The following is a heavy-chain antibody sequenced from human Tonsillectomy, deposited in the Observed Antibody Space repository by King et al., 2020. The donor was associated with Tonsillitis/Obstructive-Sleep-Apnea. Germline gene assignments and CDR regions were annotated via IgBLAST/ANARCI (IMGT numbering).Heavy chain of an antibody. V-gene: IGHV1-2*02. CDR2: INPNSGGT. CDR1: GYTFTGYY. D-gene: IGHD2-8*01. Sequence: VQLVESGAEVKKPGASVKVSCKASGYTFTGYYMHWVRQAPGQGLEWMGWINPNSGGTDYAQKFQGRVTMTRDTSISTAYMELSRLRSDDTAVYYCARLAYCNKGECYQRDYYYYVMDVWGQGTTVTVSS. CDR3: ARLAYCNKGECYQRDYYYYVMDV. J-gene: IGHJ6*02.